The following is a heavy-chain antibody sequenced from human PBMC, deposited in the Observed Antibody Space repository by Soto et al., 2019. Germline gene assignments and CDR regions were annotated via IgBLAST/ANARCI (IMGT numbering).Heavy chain of an antibody. CDR1: GFIFSDFW. V-gene: IGHV3-7*01. CDR2: MNPAGTGI. CDR3: ARHGHYCMDV. J-gene: IGHJ6*04. Sequence: EVQLVESGGGLVQPGGSLRLSCAASGFIFSDFWMTWVRQSRGKGLEWVANMNPAGTGINYADSVKGRFTICRDNAEKSLYLQMNSLRAEDKAVFYCARHGHYCMDVWGRGTTVTVSS.